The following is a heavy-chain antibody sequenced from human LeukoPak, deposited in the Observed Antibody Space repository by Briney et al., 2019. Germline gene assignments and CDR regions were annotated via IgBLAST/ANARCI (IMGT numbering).Heavy chain of an antibody. V-gene: IGHV4-61*08. CDR3: ARDLGYSSGWYDY. Sequence: SETLSLTCTVSGGSVSGASVGRGAHFWNWIRQPPGKGLEWIGYSYYSGSTNYNPSLKSRVTISVDTSKNQFSLKLSSVTAADTAVYYCARDLGYSSGWYDYWGQGTLVTVSS. CDR1: GASVGRGAHF. D-gene: IGHD6-19*01. CDR2: SYYSGST. J-gene: IGHJ4*02.